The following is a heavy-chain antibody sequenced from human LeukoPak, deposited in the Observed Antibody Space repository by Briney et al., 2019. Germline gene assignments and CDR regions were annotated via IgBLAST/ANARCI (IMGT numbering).Heavy chain of an antibody. CDR3: ARPSGYGGNDAFEI. V-gene: IGHV5-51*01. J-gene: IGHJ3*02. CDR1: GYSFSSHW. Sequence: GESLKISCKGSGYSFSSHWIAWVRQLSGKGLEWVGIIYAGDSDTRYSPSFQGRVTISADKSINTAYLQWSSLKASDTAMYYCARPSGYGGNDAFEIWGQGTMVTVSS. CDR2: IYAGDSDT. D-gene: IGHD3-22*01.